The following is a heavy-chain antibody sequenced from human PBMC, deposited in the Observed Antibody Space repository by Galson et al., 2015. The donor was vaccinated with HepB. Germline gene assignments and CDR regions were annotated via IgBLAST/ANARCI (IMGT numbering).Heavy chain of an antibody. V-gene: IGHV3-23*01. CDR1: GFTFSSYA. CDR3: AKSPLGYCSGGSCYCFDY. D-gene: IGHD2-15*01. J-gene: IGHJ4*02. CDR2: ISGSGGST. Sequence: LRLSCAASGFTFSSYAMSWVRQAPGKGLEWVSAISGSGGSTYYADSVKGRFTISRDNSKNTLYLQMNSLRAEDTAVYYCAKSPLGYCSGGSCYCFDYWGQGTLVTVSS.